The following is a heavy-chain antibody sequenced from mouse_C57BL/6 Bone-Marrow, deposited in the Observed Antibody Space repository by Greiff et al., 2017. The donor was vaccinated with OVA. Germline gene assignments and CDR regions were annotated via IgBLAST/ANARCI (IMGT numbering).Heavy chain of an antibody. D-gene: IGHD2-3*01. CDR3: ARYGLYDGYYYYAMDY. CDR2: INPNNGGT. V-gene: IGHV1-26*01. CDR1: GYTFTDYY. J-gene: IGHJ4*01. Sequence: VQLQQSGPELVKPGASVKISCKASGYTFTDYYMNWVKQSHGKSLEWIGDINPNNGGTSYNQKFKGKATLTVDKSSSTAYMELRSLTSEDSAVYYCARYGLYDGYYYYAMDYWGQGTSVTVSS.